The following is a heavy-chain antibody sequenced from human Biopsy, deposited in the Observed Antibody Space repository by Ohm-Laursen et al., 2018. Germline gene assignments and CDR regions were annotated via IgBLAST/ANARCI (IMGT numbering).Heavy chain of an antibody. D-gene: IGHD1-26*01. V-gene: IGHV1-69*01. Sequence: APSVKASCQASRGTFINYAISWVRQPPGQGLEWMGGIIPMFGTANYAQMFQGRVTISADESTSTSYMELSSLTTEDTAIYYCARGPHSGSHSCFDYWGRGTLVTVSS. CDR1: RGTFINYA. CDR3: ARGPHSGSHSCFDY. J-gene: IGHJ4*02. CDR2: IIPMFGTA.